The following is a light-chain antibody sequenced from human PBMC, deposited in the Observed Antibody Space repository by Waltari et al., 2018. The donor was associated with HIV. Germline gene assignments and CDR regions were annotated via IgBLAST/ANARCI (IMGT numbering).Light chain of an antibody. J-gene: IGKJ1*01. V-gene: IGKV1-5*03. Sequence: DIQLTQSPSTLSASVGDTVTITCRASQSIRIWLAWYQQKPGKTPNLLMYRTSTLQSGVPSRFSGSGSGTDFTLTISSLQPNDSAIYYCQLYIAGSRAFGQGTKVEIK. CDR3: QLYIAGSRA. CDR1: QSIRIW. CDR2: RTS.